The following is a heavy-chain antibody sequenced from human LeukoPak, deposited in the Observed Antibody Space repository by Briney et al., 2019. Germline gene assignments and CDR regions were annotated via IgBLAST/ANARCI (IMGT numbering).Heavy chain of an antibody. CDR3: ARLPYYDFWSGYYTGGFDY. CDR2: INHSGST. D-gene: IGHD3-3*01. V-gene: IGHV4-34*01. J-gene: IGHJ4*02. CDR1: GGSFSGYY. Sequence: SETLSLTCAVYGGSFSGYYWSWIRQPPGKGLEWIGEINHSGSTNYNPSLKSRVTISVDTSKNQFSLKLSSVTAADTAVYYCARLPYYDFWSGYYTGGFDYWGQGTLVTVSS.